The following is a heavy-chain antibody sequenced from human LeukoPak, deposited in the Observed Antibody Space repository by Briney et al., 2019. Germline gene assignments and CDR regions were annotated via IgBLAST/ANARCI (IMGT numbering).Heavy chain of an antibody. CDR1: GGSISRYY. V-gene: IGHV4-4*07. D-gene: IGHD2-15*01. Sequence: SETLSLTCTVSGGSISRYYWSWIRQPAGKGLEWIGRIYGSGSTTYNPSLKSRVRLSVDTSKNQFSLKLSSVTAADTAVYYCASRKPVPYCSGGSCGFDYWGQGTLVTVSS. CDR3: ASRKPVPYCSGGSCGFDY. J-gene: IGHJ4*02. CDR2: IYGSGST.